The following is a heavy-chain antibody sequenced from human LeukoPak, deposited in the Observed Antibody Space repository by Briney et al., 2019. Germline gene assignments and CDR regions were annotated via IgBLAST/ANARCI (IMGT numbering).Heavy chain of an antibody. CDR1: GFTFSDYY. CDR2: ISSSSSTI. J-gene: IGHJ4*02. Sequence: GGSLRLSCAASGFTFSDYYMSWIRQAPGKGLEWVSYISSSSSTIYYADSVKGRFTISRDNAKNSLYLQMNSLRAENTAVYYCARDPLDYYDSSGYARLDYWGQGTLVTVSS. V-gene: IGHV3-11*04. D-gene: IGHD3-22*01. CDR3: ARDPLDYYDSSGYARLDY.